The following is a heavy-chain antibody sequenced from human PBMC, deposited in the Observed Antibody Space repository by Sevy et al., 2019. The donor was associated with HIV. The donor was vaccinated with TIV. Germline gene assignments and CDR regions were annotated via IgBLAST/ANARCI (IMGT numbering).Heavy chain of an antibody. CDR3: AREEITGFDY. J-gene: IGHJ4*02. V-gene: IGHV3-23*01. D-gene: IGHD3-16*01. CDR1: GFIFRTYA. Sequence: GGSLRLSCAASGFIFRTYAMTWVRQAPGKGLEWVSTISAGGGSVYYADSVKGRFTISRDNSNNRHYLQMNTLRAEDTAVYSCAREEITGFDYWGRGTLVTVSS. CDR2: ISAGGGSV.